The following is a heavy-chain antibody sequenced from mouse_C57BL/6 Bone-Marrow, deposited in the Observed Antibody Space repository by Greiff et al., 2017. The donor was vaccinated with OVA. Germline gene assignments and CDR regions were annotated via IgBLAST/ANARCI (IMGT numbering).Heavy chain of an antibody. D-gene: IGHD1-1*01. J-gene: IGHJ4*01. CDR1: GFSLTSYG. Sequence: QVQLKQSGPGLVQPSQSLSITCTVSGFSLTSYGVHWVRQSPGKGLEWLGVIWSGGSTAYNAAIMSRLSITKDNSKSQVCFIMTSLQADDTSIYFCASHYYGSSPYAMDYWGQGTSVTVSS. CDR2: IWSGGST. CDR3: ASHYYGSSPYAMDY. V-gene: IGHV2-5*01.